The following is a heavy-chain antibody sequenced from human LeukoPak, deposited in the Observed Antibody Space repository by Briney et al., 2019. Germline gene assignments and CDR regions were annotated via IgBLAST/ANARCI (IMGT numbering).Heavy chain of an antibody. V-gene: IGHV4-4*07. CDR1: GGSISSYY. D-gene: IGHD4-11*01. J-gene: IGHJ6*04. CDR2: IYTSGST. Sequence: PSETLSLTCTVSGGSISSYYWSWIRQPAGKGLEWIGCIYTSGSTNYNPSLKSRVTMSVDTSKNQFSLKLSSVTAADTAVYYGARGATTVTVDVWGKGTTVTVSS. CDR3: ARGATTVTVDV.